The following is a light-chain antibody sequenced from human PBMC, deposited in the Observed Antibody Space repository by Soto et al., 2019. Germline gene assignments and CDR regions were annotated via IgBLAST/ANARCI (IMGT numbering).Light chain of an antibody. Sequence: QSVLTQPASVSGSPGQAITISCSGSSSDVGAHNFVSWYQHHPGKAPNLMIYEVSNRPSGVSNRFAGSKSGNTASLTISGLQAEDEADYYCNSDTSSNTYVFGSGTTSPS. J-gene: IGLJ1*01. CDR1: SSDVGAHNF. CDR2: EVS. CDR3: NSDTSSNTYV. V-gene: IGLV2-14*01.